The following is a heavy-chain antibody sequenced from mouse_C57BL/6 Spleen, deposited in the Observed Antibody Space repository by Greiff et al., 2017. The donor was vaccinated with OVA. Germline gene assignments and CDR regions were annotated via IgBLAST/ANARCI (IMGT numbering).Heavy chain of an antibody. D-gene: IGHD1-1*01. V-gene: IGHV1-53*01. CDR2: INPSNGGT. CDR3: ARTITTVVSPYYIDY. CDR1: GYTFTSYW. J-gene: IGHJ2*01. Sequence: QVQLQQPGTELVKPGASVKLSCKASGYTFTSYWMHWVRQRPGQGLEWIGNINPSNGGTNYNEKFKCKATLTVDKSSSTAYMQLSSLTSEDSAVYYCARTITTVVSPYYIDYWGQGTTLTVSS.